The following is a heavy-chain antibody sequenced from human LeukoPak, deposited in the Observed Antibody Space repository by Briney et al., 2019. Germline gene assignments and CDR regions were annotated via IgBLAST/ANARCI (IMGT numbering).Heavy chain of an antibody. V-gene: IGHV1-46*01. CDR3: AQNNLGYCSGGSCYSRWFDP. J-gene: IGHJ5*02. CDR2: INPSGGST. Sequence: GASVKVSCKASGYTFTSYYMHWVRQAPGQGLEWMGIINPSGGSTSYAQKFQGRVTMTRDMSTSTVYMELSSLRSEDTAVYYCAQNNLGYCSGGSCYSRWFDPWGQGTLVTVSS. D-gene: IGHD2-15*01. CDR1: GYTFTSYY.